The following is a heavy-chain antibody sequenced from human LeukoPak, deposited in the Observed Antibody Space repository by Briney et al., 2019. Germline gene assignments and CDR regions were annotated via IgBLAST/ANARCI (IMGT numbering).Heavy chain of an antibody. J-gene: IGHJ4*02. V-gene: IGHV3-7*04. CDR1: GFTISFYW. D-gene: IGHD3-10*01. Sequence: GGSLRLSCAASGFTISFYWMSWVRQAPGEGLEWVVNINQVASEKNYVDSVKGRFTISRDNAKNSLYLQMNSVRAEDTAMYYCVRDGGYYGPDSWGQGALVSVSS. CDR3: VRDGGYYGPDS. CDR2: INQVASEK.